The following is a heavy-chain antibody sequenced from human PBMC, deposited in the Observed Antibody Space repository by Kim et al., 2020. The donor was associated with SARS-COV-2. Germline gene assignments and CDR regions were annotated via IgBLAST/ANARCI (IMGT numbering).Heavy chain of an antibody. V-gene: IGHV4-34*01. Sequence: SETLSLTCAVYGGSFSGYYWSWIRQPPGKGLEWIGEINHSGSTNYNPSLKSRVTISVDTSKNQFSLKLSSVTAADTAVYYCARGPTGVYSSSWYGYYYY. CDR2: INHSGST. CDR1: GGSFSGYY. J-gene: IGHJ6*01. CDR3: ARGPTGVYSSSWYGYYYY. D-gene: IGHD6-13*01.